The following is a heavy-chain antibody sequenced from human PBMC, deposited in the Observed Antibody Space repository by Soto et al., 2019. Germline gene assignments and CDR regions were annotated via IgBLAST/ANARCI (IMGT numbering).Heavy chain of an antibody. J-gene: IGHJ5*02. D-gene: IGHD1-1*01. CDR3: ARDERVWNGSAGLLDP. Sequence: ASVKVSCKASGGTFSSYAISWVRQAPGQGLEWMGGIIPIFGTANYAQKFQGRVTITADESTSTAYMELSSLRSEDTAVYYCARDERVWNGSAGLLDPWGQGTLVTVSS. CDR1: GGTFSSYA. CDR2: IIPIFGTA. V-gene: IGHV1-69*13.